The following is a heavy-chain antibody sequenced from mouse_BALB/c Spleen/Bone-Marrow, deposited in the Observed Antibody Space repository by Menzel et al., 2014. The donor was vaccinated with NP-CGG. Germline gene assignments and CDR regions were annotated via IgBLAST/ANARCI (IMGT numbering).Heavy chain of an antibody. CDR2: IHYSGSN. CDR1: GYSITSGYS. V-gene: IGHV3-1*02. CDR3: ARRGSSSCLFFDV. Sequence: VQLQQSGPDLVKPSQSLSLTCTVTGYSITSGYSWHWIRQFPGNKLEWMGYIHYSGSNYNNPSLKSRISITRDTSKNQFFLQLNSVATEDTATYYCARRGSSSCLFFDVWGPGTTVTVSS. J-gene: IGHJ1*01. D-gene: IGHD1-1*01.